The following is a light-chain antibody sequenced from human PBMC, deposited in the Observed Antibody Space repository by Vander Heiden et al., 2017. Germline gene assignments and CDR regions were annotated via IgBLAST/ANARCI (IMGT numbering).Light chain of an antibody. V-gene: IGKV3-20*01. J-gene: IGKJ1*01. CDR3: QQYGSSSWT. CDR2: AAS. CDR1: QSVRSRY. Sequence: VLTQSPGTLSLSPGERATLSCRASQSVRSRYLAWYQQKPGQAPRLLISAASSRATGIPDRFSGSGSGTDFTLTINRLEPEDFAIYYCQQYGSSSWTFGQGIKVEIK.